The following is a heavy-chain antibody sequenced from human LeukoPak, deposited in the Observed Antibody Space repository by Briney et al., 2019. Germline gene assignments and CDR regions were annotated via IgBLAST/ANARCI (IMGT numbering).Heavy chain of an antibody. V-gene: IGHV5-51*01. CDR2: IYPGDSDT. Sequence: GESLKISCKGSGYSFTSYWIGWVRQMPGKGLEWMGIIYPGDSDTRYSPSFQGQVTISADKSISTAYLQWSSLKASDTAMYYCARCYKNYYYYMDVWGQGSPVTVSS. CDR3: ARCYKNYYYYMDV. CDR1: GYSFTSYW. J-gene: IGHJ6*03. D-gene: IGHD5-24*01.